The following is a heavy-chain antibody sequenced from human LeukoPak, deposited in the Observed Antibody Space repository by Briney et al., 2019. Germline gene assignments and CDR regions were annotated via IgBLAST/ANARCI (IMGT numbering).Heavy chain of an antibody. V-gene: IGHV3-48*03. CDR3: ARAPLVLQYRWWFDP. CDR1: GFTFSRYE. Sequence: PGGSLRLSCAASGFTFSRYEMNWVRQAPGKGLEWISYISGSGDTIYYADSVKGRFTISRDNAENSLYLQMNSLGAEDTAVYHCARAPLVLQYRWWFDPWGQGTLVIVSS. D-gene: IGHD5-24*01. J-gene: IGHJ5*02. CDR2: ISGSGDTI.